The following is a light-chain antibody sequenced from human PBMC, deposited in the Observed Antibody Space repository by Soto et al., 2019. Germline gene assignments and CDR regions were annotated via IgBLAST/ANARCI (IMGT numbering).Light chain of an antibody. CDR1: QNVLSN. Sequence: EIVMMQSPASLSVSPGERATLSCRASQNVLSNLAWYQQKPGQATRLLIYGTSTRATGIPARFSGSGSGTDFTLNISSLQSEDFAVYYCQQYNDWPPTVGQFTRLDIK. J-gene: IGKJ5*01. CDR3: QQYNDWPPT. CDR2: GTS. V-gene: IGKV3-15*01.